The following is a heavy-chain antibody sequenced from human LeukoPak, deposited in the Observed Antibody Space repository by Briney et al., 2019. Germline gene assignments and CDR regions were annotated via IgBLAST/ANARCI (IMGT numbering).Heavy chain of an antibody. V-gene: IGHV4-59*12. Sequence: SETLSLTCTVSGGSISSYYWSWIRQPPGKGLEWIGSIYYSGSTYYNPSLKSRVTISVDTSKNQFSLKLSSVTAADTAVYYCARDQDYGDSYYYYGMDVWGQGTTVTVSS. J-gene: IGHJ6*02. CDR1: GGSISSYY. D-gene: IGHD4-17*01. CDR2: IYYSGST. CDR3: ARDQDYGDSYYYYGMDV.